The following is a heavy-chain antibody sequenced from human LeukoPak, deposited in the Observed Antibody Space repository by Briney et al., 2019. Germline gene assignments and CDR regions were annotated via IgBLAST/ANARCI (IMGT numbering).Heavy chain of an antibody. CDR2: INHSGST. J-gene: IGHJ4*02. CDR1: GGSFSGYY. Sequence: PSETLSLTCAVYGGSFSGYYWSWIRQPPGKGLEWIGEINHSGSTNYNPSLKSRVTISVDTSKNQFSLKLSSVTAADTAVYYCARDGSDSGDYWGQGTLVTVSS. V-gene: IGHV4-34*01. CDR3: ARDGSDSGDY. D-gene: IGHD3-10*01.